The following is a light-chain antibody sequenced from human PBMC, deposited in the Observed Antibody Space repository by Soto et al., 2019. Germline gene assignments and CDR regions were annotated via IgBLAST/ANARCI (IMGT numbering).Light chain of an antibody. CDR1: QSVSSNY. Sequence: EIVLTQSPGTLSLSPGERATLSCRASQSVSSNYLAWYQQQPGQAPRILIYGASSRATGIPDRFSGSGSATDFTLTISRLEPEDFAVYYCQRYGTSPPLTFGGGTKVEIK. CDR3: QRYGTSPPLT. CDR2: GAS. V-gene: IGKV3-20*01. J-gene: IGKJ4*01.